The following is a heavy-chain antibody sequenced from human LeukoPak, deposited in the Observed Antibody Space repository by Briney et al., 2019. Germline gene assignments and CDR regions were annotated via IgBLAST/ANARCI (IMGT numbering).Heavy chain of an antibody. D-gene: IGHD6-13*01. CDR1: GFTFSSYS. J-gene: IGHJ4*02. CDR3: ARAGSSWYYLY. V-gene: IGHV3-21*01. Sequence: GGSLRLSCAASGFTFSSYSMNWVRQAPGKGLEWVSSISSSSSYIYYADSVKGRFTISRDHAKNSLYLQMNSLRAEDTAVYYCARAGSSWYYLYWGQGTLVTVSS. CDR2: ISSSSSYI.